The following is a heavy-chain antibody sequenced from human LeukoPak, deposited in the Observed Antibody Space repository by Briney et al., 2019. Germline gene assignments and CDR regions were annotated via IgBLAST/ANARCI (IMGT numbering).Heavy chain of an antibody. D-gene: IGHD5-24*01. Sequence: PGGSLRLSCATSGFTFSDYYMSWIRQAPGKGLEGVSYISSSCSTIYYADSVKGRFTISRDNAKNSLYLQMNSLRAEDTAVYYCARRLETDCYFDYWGQGTLVTVSS. V-gene: IGHV3-11*04. CDR2: ISSSCSTI. J-gene: IGHJ4*02. CDR1: GFTFSDYY. CDR3: ARRLETDCYFDY.